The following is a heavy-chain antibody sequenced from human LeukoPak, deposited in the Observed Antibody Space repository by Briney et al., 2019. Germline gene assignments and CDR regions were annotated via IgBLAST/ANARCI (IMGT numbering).Heavy chain of an antibody. V-gene: IGHV1-2*06. J-gene: IGHJ1*01. CDR3: ARTIPHDEYFQH. D-gene: IGHD3-9*01. CDR1: GYTFTGYY. CDR2: INPNSGGT. Sequence: ASVKVSCKASGYTFTGYYMHWVRQAPGQGLEWMGRINPNSGGTNYAQKFQGRVTMTRDTSISTAYMELSRLRSDDTAVYYCARTIPHDEYFQHWGQGTPVTVSS.